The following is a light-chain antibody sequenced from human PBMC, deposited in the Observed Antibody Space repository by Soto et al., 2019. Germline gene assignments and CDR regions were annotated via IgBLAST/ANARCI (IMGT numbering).Light chain of an antibody. V-gene: IGKV3-15*01. CDR3: QQYNNWPIT. J-gene: IGKJ5*01. CDR2: GAS. Sequence: DIVLTQSPGTLSLSPGERATLSCRASQSVSNNYLAWYQQKPGQAPRLLIYGASTRATGLPARFSGSGSGTQFTLTISSLQSEDFAVYYCQQYNNWPITFGQGTRLEIK. CDR1: QSVSNN.